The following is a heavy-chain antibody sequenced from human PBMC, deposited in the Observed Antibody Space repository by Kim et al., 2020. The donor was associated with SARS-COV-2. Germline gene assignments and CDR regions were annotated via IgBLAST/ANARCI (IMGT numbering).Heavy chain of an antibody. V-gene: IGHV1-69*13. CDR3: ARDSSVDTASYWFDP. CDR1: GGTFSSYA. Sequence: SVKVSCKASGGTFSSYAISWVRQAPGQGLEWMGGIIPIFGTANYAQKFQGRVTITADESTSTAYMELSSLRSEDTAVYYCARDSSVDTASYWFDPWGQGTLVTVSS. J-gene: IGHJ5*02. D-gene: IGHD5-18*01. CDR2: IIPIFGTA.